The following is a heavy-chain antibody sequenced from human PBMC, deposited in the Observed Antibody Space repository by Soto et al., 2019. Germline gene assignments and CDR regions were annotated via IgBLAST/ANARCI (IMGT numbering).Heavy chain of an antibody. V-gene: IGHV1-69*19. Sequence: QVQLVQSGAEMKKPGSSVKVSCQSSGGTFNTYAMNWVRQAPGQGPEWMGDISPMFGAANYAPKFQGRVNMTADESTGTSSMQLSSLTSEDTAIYFCAREVQVHTPCLVYWGQGTLVTVSS. CDR3: AREVQVHTPCLVY. CDR1: GGTFNTYA. J-gene: IGHJ4*02. D-gene: IGHD3-16*01. CDR2: ISPMFGAA.